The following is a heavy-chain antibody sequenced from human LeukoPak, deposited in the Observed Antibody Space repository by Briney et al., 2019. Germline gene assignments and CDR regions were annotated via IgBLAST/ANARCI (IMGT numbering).Heavy chain of an antibody. CDR3: ANEYGGNPNSAFDI. CDR1: GFTFSSYA. J-gene: IGHJ3*02. CDR2: ISGTGSST. Sequence: GGSLRLSCAASGFTFSSYAMSWVRQAPGKGLEWDSTISGTGSSTYYADSVKGRFTISRDNSKNTLYLQMNSLRAEDTAVYYCANEYGGNPNSAFDIWGQGTMATVSS. D-gene: IGHD4-23*01. V-gene: IGHV3-23*01.